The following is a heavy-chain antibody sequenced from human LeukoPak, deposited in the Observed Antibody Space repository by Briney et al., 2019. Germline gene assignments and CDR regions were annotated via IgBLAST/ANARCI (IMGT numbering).Heavy chain of an antibody. D-gene: IGHD6-13*01. CDR3: AKDPGAAAGTDRGY. Sequence: PGGSLRLSCAASGFTFSSYGMHWVRQAPGKGLEWVAVISYDGSNKYYADSVKGRFTISRDNSKNTLYLQMNSLRAEDTAVYYCAKDPGAAAGTDRGYWGQGTLVTVSS. CDR2: ISYDGSNK. CDR1: GFTFSSYG. V-gene: IGHV3-30*18. J-gene: IGHJ4*02.